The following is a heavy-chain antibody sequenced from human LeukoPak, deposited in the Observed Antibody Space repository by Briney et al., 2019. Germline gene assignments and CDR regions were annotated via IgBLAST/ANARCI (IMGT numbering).Heavy chain of an antibody. D-gene: IGHD6-19*01. Sequence: GGSLRLSCAASGISLSAYWMTWARQAPGKGLEWVANINQGESEKYYVDSVKGRFAISRDNAKNSLYLQMNSLRDEDTAVYYCARYGNGAWLAHYSFEIWGQGTMVTVSS. V-gene: IGHV3-7*01. J-gene: IGHJ3*02. CDR2: INQGESEK. CDR1: GISLSAYW. CDR3: ARYGNGAWLAHYSFEI.